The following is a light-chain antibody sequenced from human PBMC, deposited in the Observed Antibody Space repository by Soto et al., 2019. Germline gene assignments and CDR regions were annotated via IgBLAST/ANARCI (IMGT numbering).Light chain of an antibody. J-gene: IGKJ1*01. CDR1: HSVDSTH. V-gene: IGKV3-20*01. Sequence: EIVLTQSPGTLSLSPGERATLSCRTSHSVDSTHLAWYQQKPGQAPRLLIYGASGRATGIPDRFGGSGSGTDFTLTISRLAPEDFAVYYCQHYGDSRTFGQGTKVEVK. CDR3: QHYGDSRT. CDR2: GAS.